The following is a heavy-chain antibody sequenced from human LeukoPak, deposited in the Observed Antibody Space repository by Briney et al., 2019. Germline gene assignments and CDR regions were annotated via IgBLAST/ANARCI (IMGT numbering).Heavy chain of an antibody. Sequence: SSETLSLTCTVSGGSISSSSYYWSWIRQPPGKGLEWIGDIYYTGSTNFNPSLKSRVTISIDTSKNQFSLKLSSVTAADTAVYFCARASDEYSTSLRWRRFDPWGQGTLVTVSS. D-gene: IGHD6-6*01. CDR2: IYYTGST. V-gene: IGHV4-61*01. CDR1: GGSISSSSYY. CDR3: ARASDEYSTSLRWRRFDP. J-gene: IGHJ5*02.